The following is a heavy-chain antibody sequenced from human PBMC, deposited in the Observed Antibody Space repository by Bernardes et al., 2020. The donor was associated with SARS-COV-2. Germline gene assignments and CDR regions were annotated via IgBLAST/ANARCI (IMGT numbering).Heavy chain of an antibody. D-gene: IGHD2-21*02. Sequence: SETLSLTCTVSGGSISSSGYYWGWIRQPPGKGLEWIGSIYYSGNTNYNPSLKSRVTIFVDTSKNQFSLKLSSVTAADTAVYYCARRRSREVVSTATFDYWGQGTLVTVSS. V-gene: IGHV4-39*01. CDR1: GGSISSSGYY. CDR2: IYYSGNT. J-gene: IGHJ4*02. CDR3: ARRRSREVVSTATFDY.